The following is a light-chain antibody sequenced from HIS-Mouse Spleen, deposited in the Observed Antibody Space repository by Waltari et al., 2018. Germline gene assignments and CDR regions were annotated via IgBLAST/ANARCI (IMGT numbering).Light chain of an antibody. CDR3: YSTDSSGNHRV. J-gene: IGLJ2*01. V-gene: IGLV3-10*01. CDR2: EDS. Sequence: SYELTQPPSVSVSPGQPARTPCPGDACPTKYAYWYQQKSGQAPVLVIYEDSKRPSGIPERFSGSSSGTMATLTISGAQVEDEADYYCYSTDSSGNHRVFGGGTKLTVL. CDR1: ACPTKY.